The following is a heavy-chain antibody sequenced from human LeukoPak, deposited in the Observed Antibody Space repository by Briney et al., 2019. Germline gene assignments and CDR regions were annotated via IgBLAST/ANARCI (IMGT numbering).Heavy chain of an antibody. CDR2: IIPIFGTA. V-gene: IGHV1-69*01. J-gene: IGHJ4*02. Sequence: SVKVSCKASGGTFSSYAISWVRQAPGQGLEWMGGIIPIFGTANYAQKFQGRVTITADESTSTAYTELSSLRSEDTAVYYCARGHYDFSTLDYWGQGTLVTVSS. CDR3: ARGHYDFSTLDY. CDR1: GGTFSSYA. D-gene: IGHD3-3*01.